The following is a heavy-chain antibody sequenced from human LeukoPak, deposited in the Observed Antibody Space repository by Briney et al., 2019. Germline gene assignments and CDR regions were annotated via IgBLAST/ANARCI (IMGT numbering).Heavy chain of an antibody. V-gene: IGHV3-53*05. J-gene: IGHJ4*02. Sequence: QPGGSLILSCAASGFTVSSNYMSWVRQAPGKGLEWVSVIYSGGSTYYADSVKGRFTISRDNSKNTLYLQMDSLRVDDTAVFYCVKSIVAGTGIFDSWGQGTLVTVSP. CDR3: VKSIVAGTGIFDS. CDR2: IYSGGST. CDR1: GFTVSSNY. D-gene: IGHD1-26*01.